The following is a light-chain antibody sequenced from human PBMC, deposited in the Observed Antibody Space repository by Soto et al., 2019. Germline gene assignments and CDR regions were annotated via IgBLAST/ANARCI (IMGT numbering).Light chain of an antibody. CDR3: QTWGTGIPHVV. V-gene: IGLV4-69*01. J-gene: IGLJ2*01. CDR1: SGHSSYA. Sequence: QPVLTQSPSASASLGASVKLTCTLSSGHSSYAIAWHQQQPEKGPRYLMKLNSDGSHSKGDGIPDRFSGSSSGAERYLTISSLQSEDEADYYCQTWGTGIPHVVFGGGTQLTVL. CDR2: LNSDGSH.